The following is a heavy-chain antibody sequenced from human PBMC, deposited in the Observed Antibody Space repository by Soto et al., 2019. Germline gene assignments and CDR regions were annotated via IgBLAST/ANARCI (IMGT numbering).Heavy chain of an antibody. CDR2: IFPSGAT. D-gene: IGHD5-18*01. CDR3: ARGSAAKRYFDL. CDR1: GAPISGGDYH. J-gene: IGHJ2*01. V-gene: IGHV4-30-4*01. Sequence: QVQLQESGPGLVKPSQTLSLMCTVSGAPISGGDYHWSWIRQPPGKGLEWIGYIFPSGATYYNSSLGSRITMSVETSKSHFSLKLTSVTAADTAVYFCARGSAAKRYFDLWGRGTLVTVSS.